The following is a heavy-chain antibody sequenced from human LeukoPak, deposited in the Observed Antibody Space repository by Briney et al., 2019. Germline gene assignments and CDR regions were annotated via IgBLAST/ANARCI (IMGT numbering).Heavy chain of an antibody. Sequence: GGSLRLSCAASVFNVITKSMSWVRQAPGTGLEWVSIIHSDGNTCYADSVKGRFTISRDTSKNTVSLQMNSLGAEDAAVYYCVSHSDPLTSYSFDYWGQGTLVTVSS. CDR1: VFNVITKS. D-gene: IGHD3-9*01. V-gene: IGHV3-53*01. CDR3: VSHSDPLTSYSFDY. J-gene: IGHJ4*02. CDR2: IHSDGNT.